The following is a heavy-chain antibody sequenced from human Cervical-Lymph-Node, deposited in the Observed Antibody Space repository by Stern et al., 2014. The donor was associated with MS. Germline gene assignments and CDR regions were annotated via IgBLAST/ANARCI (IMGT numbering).Heavy chain of an antibody. CDR3: ARGRELLSLDY. V-gene: IGHV1-8*02. Sequence: VQLVDSAAEVKQPGASVKVSCKASGYTFPSYYLNWVRQGPGHGLEWMGWMNPYSGNAVYAQKFQGRVTMTRDTSTSTAYLELTSLRSEDTAVFYCARGRELLSLDYWGQGTLVTVSS. CDR1: GYTFPSYY. D-gene: IGHD1-26*01. CDR2: MNPYSGNA. J-gene: IGHJ4*02.